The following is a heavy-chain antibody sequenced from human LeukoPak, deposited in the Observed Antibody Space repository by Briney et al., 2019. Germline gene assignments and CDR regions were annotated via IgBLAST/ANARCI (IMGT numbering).Heavy chain of an antibody. Sequence: GGSLRLSCAASGFTFSSYSMNWVRQAPGKGLEWVSSISSSSSYIYYADSVKGRFTISRDNAKNTLYLQMNSLRAEDTAVYYCAKDPGYSYGLDAYDIWGQGTMVTVSS. V-gene: IGHV3-21*04. CDR1: GFTFSSYS. CDR3: AKDPGYSYGLDAYDI. J-gene: IGHJ3*02. CDR2: ISSSSSYI. D-gene: IGHD5-18*01.